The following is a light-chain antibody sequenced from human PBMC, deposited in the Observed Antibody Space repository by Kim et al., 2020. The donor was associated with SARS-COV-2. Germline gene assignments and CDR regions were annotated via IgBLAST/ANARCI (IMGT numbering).Light chain of an antibody. CDR1: PHLLHHNGNTY. Sequence: PASISCRSSPHLLHHNGNTYFSWRQQRPGRPPRLLIYQISNRFSGVPDRFSGSGAGTDFTLKINRVEAEDVGIYYCMQATQFPRTFGQGTKVDIK. J-gene: IGKJ1*01. V-gene: IGKV2-24*01. CDR2: QIS. CDR3: MQATQFPRT.